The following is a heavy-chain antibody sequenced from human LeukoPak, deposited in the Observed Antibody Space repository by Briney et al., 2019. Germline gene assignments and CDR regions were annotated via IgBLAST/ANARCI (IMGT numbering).Heavy chain of an antibody. CDR2: IYFNGRT. V-gene: IGHV4-31*03. CDR3: ARHSYSAYYYYYGMDV. D-gene: IGHD4-11*01. J-gene: IGHJ6*02. CDR1: GGSISSGYY. Sequence: PSETLSLTCTVSGGSISSGYYWSWIRQHPGRGLEWIGYIYFNGRTYYNPSLKSRVTMSLDTSKNQFSLKLSSVTVADTAVYYCARHSYSAYYYYYGMDVWGQGTTVTVSS.